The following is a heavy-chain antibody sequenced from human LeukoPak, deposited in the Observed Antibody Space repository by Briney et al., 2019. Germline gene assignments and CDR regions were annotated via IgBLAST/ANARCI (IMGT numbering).Heavy chain of an antibody. V-gene: IGHV4-30-2*01. CDR2: IYHSGST. D-gene: IGHD3-22*01. CDR3: ARGVDSSGYYHDY. J-gene: IGHJ4*02. CDR1: GGSISRYY. Sequence: SETLSLTCTVSGGSISRYYWSWIRQPPGKGLEWIGYIYHSGSTYYNPSLKSRVTISVDRSKNQFSLKLSSVTAADTAVYYCARGVDSSGYYHDYWGQGTLVTVSS.